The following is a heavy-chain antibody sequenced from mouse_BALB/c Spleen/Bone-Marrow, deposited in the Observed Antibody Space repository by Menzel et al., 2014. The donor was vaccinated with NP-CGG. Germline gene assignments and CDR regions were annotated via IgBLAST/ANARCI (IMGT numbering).Heavy chain of an antibody. CDR3: ARENYGSSYYFDY. J-gene: IGHJ2*01. D-gene: IGHD1-1*01. CDR2: IYPGSGNT. Sequence: VQLQQSGPELVKPGASVKISCKASGYTFTDYYINWVKQKPGQGLEWIGWIYPGSGNTKYNEKFKGKATLTVDTSSSTAYMQLSSLTSEDTAAYFCARENYGSSYYFDYWGQGTTLTVSS. CDR1: GYTFTDYY. V-gene: IGHV1-84*02.